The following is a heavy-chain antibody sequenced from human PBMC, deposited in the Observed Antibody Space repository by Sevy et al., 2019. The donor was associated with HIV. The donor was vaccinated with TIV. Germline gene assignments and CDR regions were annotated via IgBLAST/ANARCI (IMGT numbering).Heavy chain of an antibody. CDR1: GFSVSSNY. J-gene: IGHJ6*02. CDR2: IYSDGRT. CDR3: TREDIVLGKDNYYGMDV. D-gene: IGHD2-15*01. Sequence: GGSLRLSCVVSGFSVSSNYMSWVRQAPGKGLEWVSNIYSDGRTYYADSVRGRFTISRDTSKNTVYLEMKSLRAEDTAVYYCTREDIVLGKDNYYGMDVWGHGTTVTVSS. V-gene: IGHV3-53*01.